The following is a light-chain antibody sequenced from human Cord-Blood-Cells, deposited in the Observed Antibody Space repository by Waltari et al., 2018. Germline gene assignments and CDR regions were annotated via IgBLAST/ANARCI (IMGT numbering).Light chain of an antibody. CDR1: QSISSY. Sequence: DIQMTQSPSSLSASVGDRVTITCRASQSISSYLNWYQQKPGKAPKLLIYAASSLQSGVPSRFSGSGSVTDFSLTISRLQPEDFATYSSQQSYSTPLSFGGGTKVEIK. CDR2: AAS. CDR3: QQSYSTPLS. J-gene: IGKJ4*01. V-gene: IGKV1-39*01.